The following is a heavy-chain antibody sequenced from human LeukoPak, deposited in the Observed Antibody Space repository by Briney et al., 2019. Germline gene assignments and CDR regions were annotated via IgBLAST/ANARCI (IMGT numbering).Heavy chain of an antibody. V-gene: IGHV3-43*02. CDR3: AKDINRGSSGSPVDY. J-gene: IGHJ4*02. D-gene: IGHD3-22*01. CDR1: GFTFDDYA. CDR2: NSGDGGST. Sequence: GGPLRLSCAASGFTFDDYAMHWVRQAPGKGLEWVSLNSGDGGSTYYADSVKGRFTISRDNSKNSLYLQMNSLRTEDTALYYCAKDINRGSSGSPVDYWGQGTLVTVSS.